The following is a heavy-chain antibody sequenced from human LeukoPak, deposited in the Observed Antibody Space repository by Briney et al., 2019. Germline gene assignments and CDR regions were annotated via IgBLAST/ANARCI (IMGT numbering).Heavy chain of an antibody. CDR2: ISYDGNNK. V-gene: IGHV3-30*04. D-gene: IGHD3-16*01. CDR1: GFNFNSYA. Sequence: GRSLRLSCAASGFNFNSYAVHWVRQAPGKGLEWVAFISYDGNNKYYADSVKGRFTISRDTSKTTLYLQMNSLRTEDTALYYCATELRILSWGVDAFDIWGQGTMVTVSS. CDR3: ATELRILSWGVDAFDI. J-gene: IGHJ3*02.